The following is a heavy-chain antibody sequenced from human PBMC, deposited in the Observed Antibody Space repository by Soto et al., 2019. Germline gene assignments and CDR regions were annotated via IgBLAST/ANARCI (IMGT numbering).Heavy chain of an antibody. D-gene: IGHD3-9*01. CDR3: AKGFDSDGYSYHIDY. CDR2: ISWDGENE. Sequence: PGGSRRLSWAASGFTFNHYGMHWVRQAPGKGLEWVSLISWDGENEFYAASVNGRFTLSRDNSNDILYLQMNSLRGEDSALYYCAKGFDSDGYSYHIDYWGQGTLVTVSS. J-gene: IGHJ4*02. CDR1: GFTFNHYG. V-gene: IGHV3-43D*04.